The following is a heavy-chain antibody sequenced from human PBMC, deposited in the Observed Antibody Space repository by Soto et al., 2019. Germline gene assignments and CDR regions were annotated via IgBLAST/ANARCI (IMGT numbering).Heavy chain of an antibody. J-gene: IGHJ6*02. CDR1: GFTVSSNY. CDR3: ARLGWFGELGDYYYGMDV. V-gene: IGHV3-66*01. Sequence: GGSLRLSCAASGFTVSSNYMSWVRQAPGKGLEWVSVIYSGGSTYYADSVKGRFTISRHNSKNTLYLQMNSLRAEDTAVYYCARLGWFGELGDYYYGMDVWGQGTTVTVSS. D-gene: IGHD3-10*01. CDR2: IYSGGST.